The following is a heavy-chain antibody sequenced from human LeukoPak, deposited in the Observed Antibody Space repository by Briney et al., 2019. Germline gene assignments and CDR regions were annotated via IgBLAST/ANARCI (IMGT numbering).Heavy chain of an antibody. D-gene: IGHD2-2*01. Sequence: SETLSLTCTVSGGSISSDYWSWIRQPAGKGLEWIGRIYTSGTTNYHPSLKSRVTLSVDTSKNQFSLKLTSVTAEDTAVYYCARGTTSRRGFDPWGQGTLVTVSS. CDR3: ARGTTSRRGFDP. CDR1: GGSISSDY. V-gene: IGHV4-4*07. CDR2: IYTSGTT. J-gene: IGHJ5*02.